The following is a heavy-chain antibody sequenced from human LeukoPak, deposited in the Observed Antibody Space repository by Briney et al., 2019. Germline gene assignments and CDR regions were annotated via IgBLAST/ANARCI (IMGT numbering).Heavy chain of an antibody. V-gene: IGHV4-59*01. J-gene: IGHJ3*02. Sequence: PSETLSLTRTVSGGSISSYYWSWIRQPPGKELEWIGYIYYSGSTNYNPSLKSRVTISVDTSKNQFSLKLSSVTAADTAVYYCARVMTATDAFDIWGQGTMVTVSS. CDR1: GGSISSYY. CDR2: IYYSGST. CDR3: ARVMTATDAFDI. D-gene: IGHD3-16*01.